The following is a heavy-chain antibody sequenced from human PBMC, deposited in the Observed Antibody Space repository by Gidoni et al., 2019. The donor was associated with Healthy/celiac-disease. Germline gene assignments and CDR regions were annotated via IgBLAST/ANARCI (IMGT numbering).Heavy chain of an antibody. V-gene: IGHV1-69*01. CDR2: IIPIFGTA. CDR3: AREAPLRIGGPRDGMDV. D-gene: IGHD3-10*01. Sequence: QVQLVQSGAEVKKPGSSVKVSCKASGGTFSSYAISWVRQAPGQGLEWMGGIIPIFGTANYAQKFQGRVTITADESTSTAYMELSSLRSEDTAVYYCAREAPLRIGGPRDGMDVWGQGTTVTVSS. CDR1: GGTFSSYA. J-gene: IGHJ6*02.